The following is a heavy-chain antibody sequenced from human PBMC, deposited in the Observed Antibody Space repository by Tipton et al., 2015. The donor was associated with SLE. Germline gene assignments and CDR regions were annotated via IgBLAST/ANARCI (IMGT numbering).Heavy chain of an antibody. J-gene: IGHJ4*02. Sequence: SLRLSCAASGFNFSSYEMNWVRQAPGKGLEWVSYISSSGSTIYYADSVKGRFTISRDNAKKSLYLQMNSLRAEDTAVYYCATDALTGQQLVHFDYWRQGTLVTVSS. CDR3: ATDALTGQQLVHFDY. V-gene: IGHV3-48*03. CDR2: ISSSGSTI. D-gene: IGHD6-13*01. CDR1: GFNFSSYE.